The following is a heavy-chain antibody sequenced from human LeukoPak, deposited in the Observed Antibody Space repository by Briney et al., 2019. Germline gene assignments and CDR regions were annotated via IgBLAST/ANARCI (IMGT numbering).Heavy chain of an antibody. J-gene: IGHJ4*02. Sequence: SETLSLICTVSGGSISSYYWIWIRQPPGKGLEWVGYISYSGSTNYNPSLKSRVTISVDTSKNQLSLKLNSVTAADTAVYYCARYIWGSYPTFEDYWGQGSLVTVSS. CDR3: ARYIWGSYPTFEDY. D-gene: IGHD3-16*02. CDR2: ISYSGST. CDR1: GGSISSYY. V-gene: IGHV4-59*01.